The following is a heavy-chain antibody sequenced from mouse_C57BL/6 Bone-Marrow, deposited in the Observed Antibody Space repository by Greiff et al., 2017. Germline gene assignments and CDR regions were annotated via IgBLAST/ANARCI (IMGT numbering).Heavy chain of an antibody. V-gene: IGHV14-4*01. J-gene: IGHJ4*01. CDR1: GFNIKDDY. CDR2: IDPENGDT. D-gene: IGHD1-1*01. CDR3: TTEMVLLRIAMDY. Sequence: EVKLQESGAELVRPGASVKLSCTASGFNIKDDYMHWVKQRPEQGLEWIGWIDPENGDTEYASKFQGKATITADTSSNTAYLQLSSLTSEDTAVYYCTTEMVLLRIAMDYWGQGTSVTVSS.